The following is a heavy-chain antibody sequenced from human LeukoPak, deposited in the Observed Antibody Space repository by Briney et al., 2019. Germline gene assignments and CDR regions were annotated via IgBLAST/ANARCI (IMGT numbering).Heavy chain of an antibody. Sequence: ASVKVSCKASGYTFTSYAMHWVRQAPGQRLEWMGWINAGNGNTKYSQKFQGRVTITRDTSASTAYMELSSLRSEDTAVYYCARVLRYDSSGWYPYYFDYWGQGTLVTVSS. CDR2: INAGNGNT. CDR1: GYTFTSYA. D-gene: IGHD6-19*01. V-gene: IGHV1-3*01. J-gene: IGHJ4*02. CDR3: ARVLRYDSSGWYPYYFDY.